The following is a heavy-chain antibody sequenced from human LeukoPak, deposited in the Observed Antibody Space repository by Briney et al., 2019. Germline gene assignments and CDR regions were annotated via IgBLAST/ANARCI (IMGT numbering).Heavy chain of an antibody. V-gene: IGHV3-30*04. Sequence: GRSLRLSCAASGFTFSSYAMHWVRQAPGKGLEWVAVISYDGSNKYYADSVKGRFTISRDNSKNTLYLQMNSLRAEDTAVYYCARSLRPLDYGSCMDVWGKGTTVTVSS. CDR2: ISYDGSNK. D-gene: IGHD3-10*01. CDR3: ARSLRPLDYGSCMDV. J-gene: IGHJ6*04. CDR1: GFTFSSYA.